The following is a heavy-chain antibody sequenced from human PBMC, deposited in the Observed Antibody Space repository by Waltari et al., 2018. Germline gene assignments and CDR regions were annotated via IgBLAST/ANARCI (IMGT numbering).Heavy chain of an antibody. Sequence: VQLVQSGAEVKKPGATVKISCKASGYTFTDYYMPWVQQAPGKGLEWMGWISAYNGNTNYAQKLQGRVTMTTDTSTSTAYMELRSLRSDDTAVYYCARDRGAGTGDAFDIWGQGTMVTVSS. J-gene: IGHJ3*02. V-gene: IGHV1-18*04. D-gene: IGHD6-19*01. CDR1: GYTFTDYY. CDR3: ARDRGAGTGDAFDI. CDR2: ISAYNGNT.